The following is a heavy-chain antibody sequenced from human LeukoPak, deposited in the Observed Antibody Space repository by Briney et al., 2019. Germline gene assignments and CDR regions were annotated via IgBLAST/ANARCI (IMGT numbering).Heavy chain of an antibody. J-gene: IGHJ4*02. V-gene: IGHV1-24*01. CDR3: ATGGPLYYYDSSGYSPLDY. CDR1: VYTLTELS. D-gene: IGHD3-22*01. CDR2: FDPEDGET. Sequence: GASVKVSCKVSVYTLTELSMHWVRQAPGKGLEWMGGFDPEDGETIYAQKFQGRVTMTEDTSTDTAYMELSSLRSEDTAVYYCATGGPLYYYDSSGYSPLDYWGQGTLVTVSS.